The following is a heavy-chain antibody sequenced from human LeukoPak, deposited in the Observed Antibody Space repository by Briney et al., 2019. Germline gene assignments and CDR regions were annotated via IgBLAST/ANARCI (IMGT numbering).Heavy chain of an antibody. V-gene: IGHV3-21*01. D-gene: IGHD1-26*01. J-gene: IGHJ4*02. CDR3: ATHIAGASGY. CDR1: GFTFSSYS. Sequence: GGSLRLSCAASGFTFSSYSMNWVRQARGKGLEWVSSISSSSSYIYYADSVKGRFTISRDNAKNSLYLQMNSLRAEDPAVSYCATHIAGASGYWGRGTLVTVSP. CDR2: ISSSSSYI.